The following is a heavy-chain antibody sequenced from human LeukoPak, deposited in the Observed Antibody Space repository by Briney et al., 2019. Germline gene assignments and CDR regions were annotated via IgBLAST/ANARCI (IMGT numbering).Heavy chain of an antibody. CDR1: GGSISSYY. D-gene: IGHD1-26*01. V-gene: IGHV4-59*08. CDR3: ARAVGATTYWGFDY. Sequence: PSETLSLTCTVSGGSISSYYWSWIRQPPGKGLEWIGYIYYSGSTNYNPSLKSRVTMSLDTSKNQFSLRLTSVTAADTAVYYCARAVGATTYWGFDYWGQGTLVTVSS. J-gene: IGHJ4*02. CDR2: IYYSGST.